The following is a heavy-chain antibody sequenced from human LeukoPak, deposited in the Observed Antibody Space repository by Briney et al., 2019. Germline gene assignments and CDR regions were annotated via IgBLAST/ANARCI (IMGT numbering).Heavy chain of an antibody. V-gene: IGHV5-51*01. J-gene: IGHJ4*02. CDR3: ARTLYYDSSGYYGWYFDY. D-gene: IGHD3-22*01. CDR2: IYPGDSDT. CDR1: GYSFTSYW. Sequence: GESLKISCKGSGYSFTSYWIGWVRQMPGKGLEWMGIIYPGDSDTRYSPSFQGQVTISADKSISTAYLQWSSPKASDTAMYYCARTLYYDSSGYYGWYFDYWGQGTLVTVSS.